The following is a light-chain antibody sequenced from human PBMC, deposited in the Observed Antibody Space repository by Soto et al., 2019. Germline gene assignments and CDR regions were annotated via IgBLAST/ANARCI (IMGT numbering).Light chain of an antibody. J-gene: IGKJ5*01. CDR1: QSLTHSSGYNY. CDR2: LGS. Sequence: EIVFTQSPLSLSVSPGEPASISCRSSQSLTHSSGYNYLDWYLLKSGQPPQLVIYLGSNRGSGVPDRFSGSGSGTHFTLTISRVETEDAGVYFCMQPLQTLITFGQGTRLEIK. V-gene: IGKV2-28*01. CDR3: MQPLQTLIT.